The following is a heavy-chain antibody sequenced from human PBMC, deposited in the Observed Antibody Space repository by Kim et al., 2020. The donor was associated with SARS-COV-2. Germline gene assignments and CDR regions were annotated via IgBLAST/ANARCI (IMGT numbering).Heavy chain of an antibody. CDR3: AKGAVTRNDY. Sequence: KYYVDSVKGRFNISKDTGKNSLYMQMDTLRPEDTAVYYCAKGAVTRNDYWGQGALVIVST. CDR2: K. J-gene: IGHJ4*02. V-gene: IGHV3-7*03. D-gene: IGHD1-1*01.